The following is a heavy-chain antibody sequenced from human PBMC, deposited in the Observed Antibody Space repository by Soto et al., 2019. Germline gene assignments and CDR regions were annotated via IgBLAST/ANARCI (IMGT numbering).Heavy chain of an antibody. V-gene: IGHV1-3*01. J-gene: IGHJ4*02. CDR2: INAGNGNT. CDR1: GYTFTSYA. D-gene: IGHD3-10*01. Sequence: QVQLVQSGAEVKKPGASVKVSCKASGYTFTSYAMHWVRQAPGQRLEWMGWINAGNGNTKYSQKFQGRVTITRDTSASTANMELSSLRSEDTAVYYCASDFSWFGELVAADYWGQGTLVTVSS. CDR3: ASDFSWFGELVAADY.